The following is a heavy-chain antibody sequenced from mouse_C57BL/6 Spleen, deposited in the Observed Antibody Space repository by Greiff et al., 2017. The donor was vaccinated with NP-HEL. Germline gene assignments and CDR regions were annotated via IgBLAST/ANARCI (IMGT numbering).Heavy chain of an antibody. D-gene: IGHD4-1*02. Sequence: EVQLKESGPELVKPGASVKISCKASGYSFTGYYMNWVKQSPEKSLEWIGEINPSTGGTTYNQKFKAKATLTVDKSSSTAYMQLKSLKSEDAAVYYCARRTTGYLDDWGQGTTLTVAS. CDR2: INPSTGGT. V-gene: IGHV1-42*01. CDR3: ARRTTGYLDD. J-gene: IGHJ2*01. CDR1: GYSFTGYY.